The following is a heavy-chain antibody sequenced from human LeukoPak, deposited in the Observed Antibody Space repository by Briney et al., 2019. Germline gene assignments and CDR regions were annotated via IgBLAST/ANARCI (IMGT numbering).Heavy chain of an antibody. CDR1: GYSFTNYW. CDR2: IYPGDSDT. Sequence: GESLKISCNGSGYSFTNYWIGWGRQMPGKGLEWMGIIYPGDSDTRYSPSFQGQVTISADKSISTAYLQWSSLKASDTAMYYCATPAYYGSGSYPTALWYWGQGTLVTVSS. J-gene: IGHJ4*02. D-gene: IGHD3-10*01. CDR3: ATPAYYGSGSYPTALWY. V-gene: IGHV5-51*01.